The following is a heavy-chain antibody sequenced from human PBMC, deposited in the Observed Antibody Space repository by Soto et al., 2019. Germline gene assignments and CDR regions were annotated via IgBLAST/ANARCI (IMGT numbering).Heavy chain of an antibody. V-gene: IGHV1-18*01. CDR3: ARDERGSGSYFGRLNWFDP. D-gene: IGHD3-10*01. CDR2: ISGYTGNT. CDR1: GYTFTSYG. J-gene: IGHJ5*02. Sequence: ASGKVSCKASGYTFTSYGISWVRQAPGQGIEWMGWISGYTGNTNYAQKVQGRVTLTTDTSTSTAYMELTSLTPDDTAVYYCARDERGSGSYFGRLNWFDPWGQGTLVTVSS.